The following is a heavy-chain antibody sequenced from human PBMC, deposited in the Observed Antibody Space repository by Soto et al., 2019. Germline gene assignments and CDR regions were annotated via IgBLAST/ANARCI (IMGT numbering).Heavy chain of an antibody. V-gene: IGHV3-23*01. D-gene: IGHD3-16*01. CDR3: AKNGDFDYDAFDV. CDR1: DSTIRRYA. Sequence: GSLRLSCAASDSTIRRYAMSWVRQAPGKGLEWVSGITGNSARIYYADSVRGRFTISRDNSKNTLYLQMDTLRAEDTAIYYCAKNGDFDYDAFDVWGQGTVVTVSS. J-gene: IGHJ3*01. CDR2: ITGNSARI.